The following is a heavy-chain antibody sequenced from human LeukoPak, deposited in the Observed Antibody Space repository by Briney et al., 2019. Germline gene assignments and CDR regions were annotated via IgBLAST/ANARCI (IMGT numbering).Heavy chain of an antibody. D-gene: IGHD7-27*01. Sequence: GGSLRLSCAASGFMFSNHGMNWVRQAPGKGLEWLSTISGSGGNTYYADSVKGRFTISRDNAKNSLYLQMNSLRAEDTAVYYCARDLGTLFDPWGQGTLVTVSS. V-gene: IGHV3-21*01. CDR3: ARDLGTLFDP. CDR1: GFMFSNHG. J-gene: IGHJ5*02. CDR2: ISGSGGNT.